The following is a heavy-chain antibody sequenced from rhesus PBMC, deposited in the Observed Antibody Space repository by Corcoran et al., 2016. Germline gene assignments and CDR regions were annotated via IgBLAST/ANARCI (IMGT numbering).Heavy chain of an antibody. D-gene: IGHD6-25*01. CDR1: GGSISSGYYY. V-gene: IGHV4S12*01. Sequence: QVQLQESGPGVVKPSETLTLTCGVSGGSISSGYYYWSWIRQPPGKGLEWIGDIYRKTETTNHNFCIKSRVTTSKDTSKNQCALKLTSVTAADMAVYYCARNPWGSGKFDYWGQGVLVTVSS. J-gene: IGHJ4*01. CDR3: ARNPWGSGKFDY. CDR2: IYRKTETT.